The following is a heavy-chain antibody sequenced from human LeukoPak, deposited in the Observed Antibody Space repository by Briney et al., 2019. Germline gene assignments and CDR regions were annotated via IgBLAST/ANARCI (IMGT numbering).Heavy chain of an antibody. J-gene: IGHJ4*02. Sequence: GGSLRLSCATSGFTFRTYAMNWVRQAPGKGLEWVSGLSGTGTSAHYADSVKGRFTISRDNSKNTLYLQMNSLRGEDTAKYYCAKVTSPLVCRGYMCFPFDSWGPGTLVTVSS. D-gene: IGHD3-22*01. CDR3: AKVTSPLVCRGYMCFPFDS. CDR2: LSGTGTSA. CDR1: GFTFRTYA. V-gene: IGHV3-23*01.